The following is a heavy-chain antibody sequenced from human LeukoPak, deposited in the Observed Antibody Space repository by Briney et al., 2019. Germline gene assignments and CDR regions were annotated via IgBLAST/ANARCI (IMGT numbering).Heavy chain of an antibody. D-gene: IGHD1-26*01. V-gene: IGHV3-30-3*01. Sequence: PGGSLRLSCAASGFTFSSYWMSWVRQAPGKGLEWVAVISYDGSDTCHADSVKGRFTISRDNSRSMLYLQMNSLTTEDTAVYYCATSGSYRPPGDYWGQGTLVTVSS. CDR1: GFTFSSYW. CDR3: ATSGSYRPPGDY. CDR2: ISYDGSDT. J-gene: IGHJ4*02.